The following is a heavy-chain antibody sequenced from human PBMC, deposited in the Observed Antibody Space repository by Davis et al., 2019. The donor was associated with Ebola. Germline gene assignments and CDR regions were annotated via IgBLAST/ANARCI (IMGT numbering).Heavy chain of an antibody. V-gene: IGHV4-59*01. Sequence: MPSETLSLTCTVSGGSISSYYWSWIRQPPGKGLEWIGYIYYSGSTNYNPSLKSRVTISVDTSKNQFSLEMNSVTAADTAVYYCARGSGYSYDEYYFDYWGQGALVTV. CDR2: IYYSGST. D-gene: IGHD5-12*01. CDR3: ARGSGYSYDEYYFDY. J-gene: IGHJ4*02. CDR1: GGSISSYY.